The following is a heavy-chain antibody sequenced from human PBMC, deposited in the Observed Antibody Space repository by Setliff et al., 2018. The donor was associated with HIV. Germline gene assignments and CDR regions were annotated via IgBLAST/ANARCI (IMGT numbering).Heavy chain of an antibody. CDR1: GYAIISSGYY. J-gene: IGHJ4*02. V-gene: IGHV4-38-2*01. CDR3: ARRPSCSGGSCYSGGYYFDY. D-gene: IGHD2-15*01. Sequence: SETLSLTCAVSGYAIISSGYYWGWIRQPPGKGREWIGSIYHSGSTYYNPSLKSRVTISVDTSKNQFSLKLTSVTAADTAVYSCARRPSCSGGSCYSGGYYFDYWGQGTLVTVSS. CDR2: IYHSGST.